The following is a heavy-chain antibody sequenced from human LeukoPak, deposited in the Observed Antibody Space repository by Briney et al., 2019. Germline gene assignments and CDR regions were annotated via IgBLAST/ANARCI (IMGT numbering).Heavy chain of an antibody. D-gene: IGHD6-19*01. CDR3: ARWDIAVAGNYFDY. CDR2: ISYDGSNK. CDR1: GFTFSSYA. Sequence: GRSLRLSCAASGFTFSSYAMHWVRQAPGKGLEWVAVISYDGSNKYYADSVKGRFTISRDNSKNTLYLQMNSLRAADTAVYYCARWDIAVAGNYFDYWGQGTLVTVSS. J-gene: IGHJ4*02. V-gene: IGHV3-30-3*01.